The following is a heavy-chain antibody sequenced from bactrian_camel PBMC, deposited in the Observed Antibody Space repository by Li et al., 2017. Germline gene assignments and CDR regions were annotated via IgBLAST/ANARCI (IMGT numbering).Heavy chain of an antibody. CDR3: AADFMCICSGRVCSTYAY. J-gene: IGHJ4*01. V-gene: IGHV3S55*01. CDR2: IAPDGSR. CDR1: GLTFEGGN. Sequence: HVQLVESGGGAVQTGGSLRLTCTAVGLTFEGGNQGWYRETPGNEFELVSSIAPDGSRWYADSVQGRFTISQDKDKNMLFLQMNSLKTEDTAVYYCAADFMCICSGRVCSTYAYWGQGTQVTVS. D-gene: IGHD2*01.